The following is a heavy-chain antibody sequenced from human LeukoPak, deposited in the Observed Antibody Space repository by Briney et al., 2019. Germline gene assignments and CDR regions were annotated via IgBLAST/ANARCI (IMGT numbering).Heavy chain of an antibody. CDR3: AYDSSGFSRD. Sequence: ASVKVSCKASGYTFTGYYMHRVRQAPGQGLEWMGWINPKNAATNYAQKFQGRVTMTRDTSAGTVYMELSGLRSDDTAVYYCAYDSSGFSRDWGQGTLVTVSS. D-gene: IGHD3-22*01. CDR2: INPKNAAT. J-gene: IGHJ4*02. V-gene: IGHV1-2*02. CDR1: GYTFTGYY.